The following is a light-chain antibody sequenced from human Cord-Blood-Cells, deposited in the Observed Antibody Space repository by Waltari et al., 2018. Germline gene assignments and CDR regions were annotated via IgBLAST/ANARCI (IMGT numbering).Light chain of an antibody. CDR2: EGS. CDR1: SSDAGSYNL. J-gene: IGLJ3*02. Sequence: QSALTQPATVSGSPGPKITISCTGTSSDAGSYNLVSWYQQHPGKAPKLMIYEGSKRPSGVSNRCSGSKSGNTASLTISGLQAEDEADYYCCSYAGSRVFGGGTKLTVL. CDR3: CSYAGSRV. V-gene: IGLV2-23*01.